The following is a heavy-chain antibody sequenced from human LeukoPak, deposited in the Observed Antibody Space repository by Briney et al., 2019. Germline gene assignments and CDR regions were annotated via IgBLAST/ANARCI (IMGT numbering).Heavy chain of an antibody. V-gene: IGHV3-23*01. CDR3: AKDFHSSGYYFEFWTFDS. Sequence: GGSLRLSCAASGFTFSSYAMSWVRQAPGKGLEWVSAISGSGGSTYYADSVKGRFTISRDNSKNTLYLQMNSLRAEDTAVYYCAKDFHSSGYYFEFWTFDSWGQGTLVTVSS. D-gene: IGHD3-22*01. CDR1: GFTFSSYA. J-gene: IGHJ4*02. CDR2: ISGSGGST.